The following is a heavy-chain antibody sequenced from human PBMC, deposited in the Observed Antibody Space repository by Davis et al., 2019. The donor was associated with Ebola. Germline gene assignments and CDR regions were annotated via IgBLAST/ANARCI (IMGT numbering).Heavy chain of an antibody. V-gene: IGHV1-3*01. D-gene: IGHD6-6*01. CDR1: GYTFTSYA. CDR3: ARDYWRTSSSFNWFDP. CDR2: INAGNGET. Sequence: AASVKVSCKASGYTFTSYAMHWVRQAPGQRLEWMGWINAGNGETKYSQKFQGRLTITRDTSASTAYMELSSLRSEDTAVYYCARDYWRTSSSFNWFDPWGQGTLVTVSS. J-gene: IGHJ5*02.